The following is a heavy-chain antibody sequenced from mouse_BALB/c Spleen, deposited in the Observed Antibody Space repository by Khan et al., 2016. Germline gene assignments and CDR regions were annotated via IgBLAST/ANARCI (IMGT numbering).Heavy chain of an antibody. CDR3: ARYDYYCYFDV. D-gene: IGHD2-4*01. J-gene: IGHJ1*01. V-gene: IGHV3-2*02. CDR2: ISYSGYT. CDR1: GYSITSDYA. Sequence: EVQLQESGPGLVKPSQSLSLTCTVTGYSITSDYAWNWIRQFPGNKLEWMGYISYSGYTIYNPSLKSRISIIRDTSKTQFFLQLNSVTTADTATYYCARYDYYCYFDVWGAGTTVTVPP.